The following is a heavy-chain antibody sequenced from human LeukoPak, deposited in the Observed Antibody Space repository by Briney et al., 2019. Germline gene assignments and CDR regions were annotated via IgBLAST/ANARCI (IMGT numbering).Heavy chain of an antibody. Sequence: GGSLRLSCAASGFTFSSYWMSWVRQVPGKGLEWVANIKQDGSERYYYVDSVKGRFTISRDNAKNTLYLQMNGLVAEDTAVYYCARDPFITGDYWGQGTLVTVSS. CDR2: IKQDGSERY. CDR3: ARDPFITGDY. D-gene: IGHD1-14*01. J-gene: IGHJ4*02. CDR1: GFTFSSYW. V-gene: IGHV3-7*01.